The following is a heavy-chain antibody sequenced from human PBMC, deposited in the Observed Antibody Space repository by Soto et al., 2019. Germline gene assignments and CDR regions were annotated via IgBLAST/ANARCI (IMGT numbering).Heavy chain of an antibody. J-gene: IGHJ5*02. D-gene: IGHD2-15*01. CDR2: MNRNSGNT. CDR3: ARGGPVDVVVVVAATLGWFDP. Sequence: ASVKVCCKASGYTFASYDINWVRQATGQGLEWMGWMNRNSGNTGYAQKFQGRITMTRNTSISTAYMELSSLRSEDTAVYYCARGGPVDVVVVVAATLGWFDPWGQGTLVTVSS. V-gene: IGHV1-8*01. CDR1: GYTFASYD.